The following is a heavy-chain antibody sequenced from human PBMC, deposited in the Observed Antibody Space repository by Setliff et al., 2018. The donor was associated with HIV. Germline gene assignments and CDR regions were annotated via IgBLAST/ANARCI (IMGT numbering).Heavy chain of an antibody. J-gene: IGHJ3*02. CDR3: ARGIYRPWGGYSAFATDAFET. Sequence: PSETLSLTCPVSSGPISNGGFYWSWIRPHPGKGLEWIGYIYYSGGTYYSPSLKSRVSMSIDTFKNQFSLNLTSVTAAGTAVYYCARGIYRPWGGYSAFATDAFETWGQGTLVTV. V-gene: IGHV4-31*03. CDR2: IYYSGGT. CDR1: SGPISNGGFY. D-gene: IGHD5-12*01.